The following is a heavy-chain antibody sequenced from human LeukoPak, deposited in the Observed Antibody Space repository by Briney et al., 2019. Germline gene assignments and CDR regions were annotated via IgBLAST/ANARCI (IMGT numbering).Heavy chain of an antibody. CDR1: GYTFTSYG. CDR3: ARTDEAGMYSSSWYSYYGMDV. CDR2: ISAYNGNT. V-gene: IGHV1-18*01. J-gene: IGHJ6*02. D-gene: IGHD6-13*01. Sequence: ASVKVSCKAYGYTFTSYGISWVRQAPGQGLEWMGWISAYNGNTNYAQKLQGRVTMTTDTSTSTAYMELRSLRSDDTAVYYCARTDEAGMYSSSWYSYYGMDVWGQGTTVTVSS.